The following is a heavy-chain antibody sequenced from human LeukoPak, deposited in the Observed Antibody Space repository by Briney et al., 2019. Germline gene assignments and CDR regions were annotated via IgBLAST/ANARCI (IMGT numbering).Heavy chain of an antibody. CDR2: IFHSGST. J-gene: IGHJ4*02. D-gene: IGHD6-13*01. CDR3: ARSIAAAGEPFDY. Sequence: PSETLSLTCAVSGGSISSNNWWSWVRQPPGKGLEWIGEIFHSGSTNYNPSLKSRVTISVDTSKNQFSLKLSSVTAADTAVYYCARSIAAAGEPFDYWGQGTLVTVSS. CDR1: GGSISSNNW. V-gene: IGHV4-4*02.